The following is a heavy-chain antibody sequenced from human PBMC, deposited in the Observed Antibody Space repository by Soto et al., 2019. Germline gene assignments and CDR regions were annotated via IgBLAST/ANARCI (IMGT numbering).Heavy chain of an antibody. D-gene: IGHD3-22*01. CDR2: IIPILGIA. Sequence: SVKVSCKASGGTFSSYTISWVRQAPGQGLEWMGRIIPILGIANYAQKFQGRVTITADKSTSTAYMELRSLRSDDTAMYYCARGGYYDSSGSRNYHYYGMNVWGQGTTVTVSS. J-gene: IGHJ6*02. V-gene: IGHV1-69*02. CDR1: GGTFSSYT. CDR3: ARGGYYDSSGSRNYHYYGMNV.